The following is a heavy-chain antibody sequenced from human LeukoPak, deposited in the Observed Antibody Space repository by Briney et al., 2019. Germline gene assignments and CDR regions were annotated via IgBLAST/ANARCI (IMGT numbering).Heavy chain of an antibody. CDR2: IDYSEIT. V-gene: IGHV4-39*01. CDR3: TRRANSYTFDY. D-gene: IGHD1/OR15-1a*01. CDR1: GGYISSSPYY. J-gene: IGHJ4*02. Sequence: SETLSLTCTISGGYISSSPYYWGWIRQPPGKALKWIGSIDYSEITYYNPSLKSRVTISADTSKNQFSLELTSVTAADTAVYYCTRRANSYTFDYWGQGTLVTVSS.